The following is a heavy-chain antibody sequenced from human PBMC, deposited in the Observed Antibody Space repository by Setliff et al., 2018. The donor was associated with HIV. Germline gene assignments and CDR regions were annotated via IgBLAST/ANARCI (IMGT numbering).Heavy chain of an antibody. V-gene: IGHV1-69*10. Sequence: WASVKVSCKTSGGTFRTSVISWVRQAPGQGLEWVGGILPFLGMGDFAQKFQGRVTITADESTSTAYMELSSLRSDDTAVYYCGASQDSYSYLGYYYSGVNVWGQGTTVTVSS. CDR2: ILPFLGMG. D-gene: IGHD3-16*01. CDR1: GGTFRTSV. J-gene: IGHJ6*02. CDR3: GASQDSYSYLGYYYSGVNV.